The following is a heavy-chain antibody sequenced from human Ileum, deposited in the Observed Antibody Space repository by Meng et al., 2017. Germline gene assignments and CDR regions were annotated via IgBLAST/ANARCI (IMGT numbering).Heavy chain of an antibody. V-gene: IGHV5-51*01. J-gene: IGHJ5*02. CDR1: GYSFYGYW. CDR2: MYPGDYNT. D-gene: IGHD6-13*01. Sequence: GESLKISCKGSGYSFYGYWIAWVRQVPGKGLEWVGIMYPGDYNTRYSASFQGQVTISGDKSSSTLYLQRSSLKAADTAMYYCARVGGSSLSKNWFDLWGQGTLVTVSS. CDR3: ARVGGSSLSKNWFDL.